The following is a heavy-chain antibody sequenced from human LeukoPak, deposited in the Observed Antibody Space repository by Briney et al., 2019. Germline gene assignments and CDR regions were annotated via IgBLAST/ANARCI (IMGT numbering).Heavy chain of an antibody. CDR3: ARGRCSGGSCYSDYYYGMDV. D-gene: IGHD2-15*01. V-gene: IGHV3-30-3*01. J-gene: IGHJ6*02. Sequence: GGSLRLSCAASGFAFSSYAMHWVRQAPGKGLEWVAVISYDGSNKYYADSVKGRFTISRDNSKNTLYLQMNSLRAEDTAVYYCARGRCSGGSCYSDYYYGMDVWGQGTTVTVSS. CDR2: ISYDGSNK. CDR1: GFAFSSYA.